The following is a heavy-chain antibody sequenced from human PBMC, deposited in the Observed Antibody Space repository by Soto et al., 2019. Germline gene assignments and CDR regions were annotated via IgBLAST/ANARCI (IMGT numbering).Heavy chain of an antibody. CDR3: AKDLGSRPDY. CDR1: GFTFSSYG. D-gene: IGHD6-6*01. V-gene: IGHV3-30*18. J-gene: IGHJ4*02. Sequence: QVQLVESGGGVVQPGRSLRLSCAASGFTFSSYGMHWVRQAPGKGLEWVAVISYDGSNKYYADSVKGRFTISRDNSKNTLYLQMNSLRAEDTAVYYCAKDLGSRPDYWGQGTLVTVSS. CDR2: ISYDGSNK.